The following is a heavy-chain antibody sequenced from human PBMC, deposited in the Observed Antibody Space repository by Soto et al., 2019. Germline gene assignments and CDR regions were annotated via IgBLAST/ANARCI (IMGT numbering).Heavy chain of an antibody. Sequence: PSETLSLTCTVSGGSISSYYWSWIRQPPGKGLEWIGYIYYSGSTNYNPSLKSRVTISVDTSKNQFSLKLSSVTAADTAVYYCARSPPPYSSSWSPWDYYYYMDVWGKGTTVTVSS. V-gene: IGHV4-59*08. CDR3: ARSPPPYSSSWSPWDYYYYMDV. J-gene: IGHJ6*03. CDR1: GGSISSYY. CDR2: IYYSGST. D-gene: IGHD6-13*01.